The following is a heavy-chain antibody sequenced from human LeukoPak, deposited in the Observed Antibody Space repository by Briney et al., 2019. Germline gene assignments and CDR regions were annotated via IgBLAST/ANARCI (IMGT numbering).Heavy chain of an antibody. V-gene: IGHV3-11*01. J-gene: IGHJ4*02. CDR3: ARDQYDTWSRRGNFDS. CDR1: GFTFSDYY. Sequence: GGSLRLSCAASGFTFSDYYMSWIRQAPGKGLEWVSYISSSGSTIYYADSVKGRFTISRDNAKNSLYLQMNSLRAEDTAVYYCARDQYDTWSRRGNFDSWGQGTLVIVSS. D-gene: IGHD3-3*01. CDR2: ISSSGSTI.